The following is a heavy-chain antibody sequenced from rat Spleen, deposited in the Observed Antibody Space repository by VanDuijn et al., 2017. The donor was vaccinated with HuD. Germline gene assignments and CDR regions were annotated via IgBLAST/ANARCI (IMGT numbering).Heavy chain of an antibody. J-gene: IGHJ2*01. V-gene: IGHV2S61*01. CDR1: GFSLSNYG. CDR3: ASQHYYDGYHRDF. Sequence: QVQLKESGPGLVQPSQTLSLTCTVSGFSLSNYGVIWVRQPPGKGLEWMGVIWGTGNTNYNSVFKSRLSISRDTSKSQVFLKMNNMQTEDTAMYFCASQHYYDGYHRDFWGQGVTVTVSS. D-gene: IGHD1-12*03. CDR2: IWGTGNT.